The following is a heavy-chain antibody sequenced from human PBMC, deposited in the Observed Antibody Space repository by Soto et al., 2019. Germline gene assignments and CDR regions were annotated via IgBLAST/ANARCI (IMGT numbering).Heavy chain of an antibody. Sequence: QLQLQESGPGLVKPSETLSLTCTVSGGSISSSSYYWGWIRQPPGKGLEWIGSIYYSGSTYSNPSLKSRVTISVDTSKNQFSLKLSSVTAADTAVYYCLSPGVLSGWYIPDYWGQGTLVTVSS. V-gene: IGHV4-39*01. J-gene: IGHJ4*02. CDR1: GGSISSSSYY. CDR3: LSPGVLSGWYIPDY. CDR2: IYYSGST. D-gene: IGHD6-19*01.